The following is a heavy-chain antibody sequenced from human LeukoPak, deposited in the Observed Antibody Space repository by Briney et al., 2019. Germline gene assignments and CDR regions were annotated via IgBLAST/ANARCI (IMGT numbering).Heavy chain of an antibody. CDR2: INHSGST. J-gene: IGHJ4*02. D-gene: IGHD3/OR15-3a*01. CDR3: ARQTGSGLFTLP. Sequence: KASETLSLTCAVYGGSFSGYYWSWIRQPPGKGLEWIGEINHSGSTNYNPSLKSRLNMSVDRSKNQISLRLTSVTAADTAMYYCARQTGSGLFTLPGGQGTLVTVSS. V-gene: IGHV4-34*01. CDR1: GGSFSGYY.